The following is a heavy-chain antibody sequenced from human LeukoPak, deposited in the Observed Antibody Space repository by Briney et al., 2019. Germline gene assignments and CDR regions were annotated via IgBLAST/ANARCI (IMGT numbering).Heavy chain of an antibody. Sequence: GASVKVSCKASGYTFTSYYMHWVRQAPGQGLEWMGIINPSGGSTSYAQKFQGRVTMTRDTSISTAYMELSRLRSDDTAVYYCATMDTAMVTDYFDYWGQGTLVTVSS. CDR1: GYTFTSYY. CDR2: INPSGGST. CDR3: ATMDTAMVTDYFDY. D-gene: IGHD5-18*01. V-gene: IGHV1-46*01. J-gene: IGHJ4*02.